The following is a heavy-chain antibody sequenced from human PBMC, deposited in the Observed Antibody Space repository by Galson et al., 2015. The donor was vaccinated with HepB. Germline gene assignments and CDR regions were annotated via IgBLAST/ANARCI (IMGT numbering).Heavy chain of an antibody. Sequence: TLSLTCAVSGGSISSGGYSWSWIRQPPGKGLEWIGYIYHSGSTYYNPSLKSRVTISVDRSKNQFSLKLSSVTAADTAVYYCARGYYDILRGKTGWYFDLWGRGTLVTVSS. J-gene: IGHJ2*01. CDR3: ARGYYDILRGKTGWYFDL. CDR2: IYHSGST. CDR1: GGSISSGGYS. V-gene: IGHV4-30-2*01. D-gene: IGHD3-9*01.